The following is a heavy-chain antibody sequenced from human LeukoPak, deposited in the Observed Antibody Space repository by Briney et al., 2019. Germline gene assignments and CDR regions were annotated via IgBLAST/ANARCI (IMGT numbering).Heavy chain of an antibody. CDR2: IWYDGSNK. Sequence: PGGSLRLSCAASGFTFNSYGMHWVRQAPGKGLEWVAVIWYDGSNKYYADSVKGRFTISRDNSENTLYLQMDSLRAEDTAVYYCARDPSGGHFDYWGQGTLVTVSS. V-gene: IGHV3-33*01. J-gene: IGHJ4*02. CDR3: ARDPSGGHFDY. D-gene: IGHD3-16*01. CDR1: GFTFNSYG.